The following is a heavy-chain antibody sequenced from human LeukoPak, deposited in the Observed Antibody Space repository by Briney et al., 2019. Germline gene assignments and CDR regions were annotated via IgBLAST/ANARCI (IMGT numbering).Heavy chain of an antibody. CDR2: IYDSGAA. J-gene: IGHJ4*02. V-gene: IGHV4-59*11. D-gene: IGHD3-10*01. CDR1: GGSISPLY. CDR3: ARGGVAAKYYFDY. Sequence: PSETLSLTCTVSGGSISPLYWSWIRQPPGKGLEFIGYIYDSGAANYNPSLKSRVTLSVDTSKNQFSLKLSSVTAADTAVNYCARGGVAAKYYFDYWGQGTLVTVSS.